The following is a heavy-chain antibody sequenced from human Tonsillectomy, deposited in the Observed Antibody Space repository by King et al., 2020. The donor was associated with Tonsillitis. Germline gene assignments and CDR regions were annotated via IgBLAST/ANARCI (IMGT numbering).Heavy chain of an antibody. CDR1: GGSFNSYDYS. CDR2: ISQSGDT. D-gene: IGHD4-23*01. Sequence: QLQESGSGLVKPSQTLSLTCGVSGGSFNSYDYSWSWIRQPPGKGLEWIGYISQSGDTSYNPSLKSRDSISLDRYKNQFSLKLTSVTAADTAAYFCARISYGGDSDWYCGLGGRGNLVTVSS. CDR3: ARISYGGDSDWYCGL. J-gene: IGHJ2*01. V-gene: IGHV4-30-2*01.